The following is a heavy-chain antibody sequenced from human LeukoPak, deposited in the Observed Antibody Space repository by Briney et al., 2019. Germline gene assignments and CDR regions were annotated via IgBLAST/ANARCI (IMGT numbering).Heavy chain of an antibody. J-gene: IGHJ4*02. V-gene: IGHV3-74*01. CDR2: INSDGSSA. CDR1: GFTFSSYW. Sequence: GGSLRLSCAASGFTFSSYWMHWVRQAPWKGLVWVSRINSDGSSASYADSVKGRFTISRDNAKNTLYLQMNSLRAEDTAVYYCARDKDLDYFDYWGQGTLVTVSS. CDR3: ARDKDLDYFDY.